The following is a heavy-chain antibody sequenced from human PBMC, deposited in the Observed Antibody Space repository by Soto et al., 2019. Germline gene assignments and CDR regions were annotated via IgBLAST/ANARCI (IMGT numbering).Heavy chain of an antibody. CDR3: ARGRGYSGSYYDFDY. V-gene: IGHV4-34*01. D-gene: IGHD1-26*01. CDR2: INHSGST. CDR1: GGSFSGYY. Sequence: PSETLSLTCAVYGGSFSGYYWSCIRQPPGKGLGWIGEINHSGSTNYNPSLKRRVTISVDTSKNQFSLKLSSVTAADTAVYYCARGRGYSGSYYDFDYWGQGTLVNVSS. J-gene: IGHJ4*02.